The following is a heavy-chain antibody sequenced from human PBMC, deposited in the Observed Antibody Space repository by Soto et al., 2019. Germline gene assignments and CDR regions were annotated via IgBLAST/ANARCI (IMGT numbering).Heavy chain of an antibody. CDR2: ISAYNGNT. D-gene: IGHD2-8*01. J-gene: IGHJ6*02. V-gene: IGHV1-18*01. Sequence: QVQLVQSGAEVKKPGAAVKVSCKASGYTFTSYGISWVRQAPGQGLEWMGWISAYNGNTNYAQKFQGRVTMTTDTSTSTAYMELRSLRSDDTAVYYCARGGKYCTNGVCSFSGMDVWGQGTTVTVSS. CDR1: GYTFTSYG. CDR3: ARGGKYCTNGVCSFSGMDV.